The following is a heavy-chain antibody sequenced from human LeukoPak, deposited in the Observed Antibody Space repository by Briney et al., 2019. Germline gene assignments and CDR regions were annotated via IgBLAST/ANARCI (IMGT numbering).Heavy chain of an antibody. D-gene: IGHD2-21*01. V-gene: IGHV1-2*02. Sequence: ASVKVSCKASGYTFTGYYMHWLRHAPGQGLEWMGWINPNSGGTNYAQKFQGRVTLTRDTSISTAYMELTRLTYDDTAVYYCARDPSVSLVVAIPDYWGQGTLVTVSS. CDR3: ARDPSVSLVVAIPDY. CDR1: GYTFTGYY. J-gene: IGHJ4*02. CDR2: INPNSGGT.